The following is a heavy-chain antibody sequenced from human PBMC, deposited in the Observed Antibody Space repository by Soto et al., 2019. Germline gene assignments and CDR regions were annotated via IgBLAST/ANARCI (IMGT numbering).Heavy chain of an antibody. CDR1: GFTFSSYS. V-gene: IGHV3-21*01. J-gene: IGHJ4*02. Sequence: ESGGGLVKPGGSLRLSCAASGFTFSSYSMNWVRQAPGKGLEWVSSISSSSSYIYYADSVKDRFTISRDNAKNSLYLQMNSLRAEDTAVYYCARGGSGWWFVDYWGQGTLVTVSS. CDR3: ARGGSGWWFVDY. CDR2: ISSSSSYI. D-gene: IGHD6-19*01.